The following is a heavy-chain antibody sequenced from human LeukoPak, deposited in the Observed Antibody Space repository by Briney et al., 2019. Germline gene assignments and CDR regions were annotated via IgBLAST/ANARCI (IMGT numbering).Heavy chain of an antibody. D-gene: IGHD5-12*01. CDR2: ISSSSSYI. CDR3: ARHLNPELRIVATTYFDY. J-gene: IGHJ4*02. V-gene: IGHV3-21*01. CDR1: GFTFSSYS. Sequence: GGSLRLSCAASGFTFSSYSMNWVRQAPGKGLEWVSSISSSSSYIYYADSVKGRFTISRDNAKNSLYLQMNSLRAEDTAVYYCARHLNPELRIVATTYFDYWGQGTLVTVSS.